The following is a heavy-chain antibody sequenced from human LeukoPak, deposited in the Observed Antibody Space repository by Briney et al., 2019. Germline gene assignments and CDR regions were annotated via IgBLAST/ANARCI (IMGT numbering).Heavy chain of an antibody. J-gene: IGHJ6*02. CDR2: INPNSGGT. V-gene: IGHV1-2*06. Sequence: GASVKVSCKASGYTFTGYYMHWVRQAPGQGLEWMGRINPNSGGTNYAQKFQGRVTMTRDTSISTACMELSRLRSDDTAVYYCARRHLVTIFGGLKYYYYGMDVWGQGTTVTVSS. CDR3: ARRHLVTIFGGLKYYYYGMDV. D-gene: IGHD3-3*01. CDR1: GYTFTGYY.